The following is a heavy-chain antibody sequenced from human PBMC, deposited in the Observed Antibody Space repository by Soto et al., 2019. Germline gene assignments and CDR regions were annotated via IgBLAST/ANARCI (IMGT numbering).Heavy chain of an antibody. CDR2: IWYDGSNK. CDR3: ARDGYNSGTNPFDY. V-gene: IGHV3-33*01. CDR1: GFTFSSYG. D-gene: IGHD1-1*01. Sequence: GGSLRLSCAASGFTFSSYGMHWVRQAPGKGLEWVAVIWYDGSNKYYADSVKGRFTISRDNSKNTLYLQMNSLRAEDTAVYYCARDGYNSGTNPFDYWGQGTLVTVSS. J-gene: IGHJ4*02.